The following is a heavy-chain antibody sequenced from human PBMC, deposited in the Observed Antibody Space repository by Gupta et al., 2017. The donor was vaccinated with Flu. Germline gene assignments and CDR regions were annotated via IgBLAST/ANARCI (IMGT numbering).Heavy chain of an antibody. D-gene: IGHD1-1*01. CDR3: ARPWNPAKTYEFYGMDV. Sequence: YYGGWIRQPPGKGLEWIGGFYYSGSSYYNPSLKSRVTISFDTSKNQFSLRLSSVTAADTAVYFCARPWNPAKTYEFYGMDVWGQGTTVTVSS. CDR1: YY. V-gene: IGHV4-39*01. J-gene: IGHJ6*02. CDR2: FYYSGSS.